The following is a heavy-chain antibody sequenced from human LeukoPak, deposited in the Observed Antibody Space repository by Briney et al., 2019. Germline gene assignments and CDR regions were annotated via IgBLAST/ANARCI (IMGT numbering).Heavy chain of an antibody. J-gene: IGHJ5*02. D-gene: IGHD2-2*01. Sequence: ASVRVSCKVSGYTLTELSMHWVRQAPGKGLEWMGGFDPEDGETIYAQKFQGRVTMTEDTSTDTAYMERSSLRSEDTAVYYCATVGYCSSTSCYRLFDPWGQGTLVTVSS. CDR2: FDPEDGET. CDR1: GYTLTELS. CDR3: ATVGYCSSTSCYRLFDP. V-gene: IGHV1-24*01.